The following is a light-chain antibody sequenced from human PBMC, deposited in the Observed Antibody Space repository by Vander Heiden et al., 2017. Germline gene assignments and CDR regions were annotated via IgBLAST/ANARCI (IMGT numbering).Light chain of an antibody. Sequence: QSALTPPASVSGSPGHSITFSCTGPSSDVGRYNYVSSSPPHPAKAPKLMVYDVRNRPSGVSNRFSGSKSGNTASLTISELQAEDDADYYCCSYTSSSTLVFGTGTKVTVL. J-gene: IGLJ1*01. CDR3: CSYTSSSTLV. CDR2: DVR. V-gene: IGLV2-14*03. CDR1: SSDVGRYNY.